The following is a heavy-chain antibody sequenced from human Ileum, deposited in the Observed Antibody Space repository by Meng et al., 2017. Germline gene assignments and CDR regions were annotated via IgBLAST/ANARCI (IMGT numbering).Heavy chain of an antibody. D-gene: IGHD1-14*01. CDR3: AKAAAYNLDI. CDR2: IFQSGST. J-gene: IGHJ4*02. Sequence: VAFLLSDPELQQPFVTLSLTVSVRGGSYYMAMWGVWVRQPPGKVPAWIGEIFQSGSTNYNPSLKSRVSISVDKSKNHLSLSLSSVTAADTAVYYCAKAAAYNLDIWGQGALVTVSS. V-gene: IGHV4-4*02. CDR1: GGSYYMAMW.